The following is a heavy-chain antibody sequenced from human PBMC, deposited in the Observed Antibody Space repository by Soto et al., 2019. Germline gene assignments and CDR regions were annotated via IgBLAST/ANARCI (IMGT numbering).Heavy chain of an antibody. CDR1: GFTFSSYS. Sequence: GGSLRLSCAASGFTFSSYSMNWVRQAPGKGLEWVSYISSSSSTRYYADSVKSRFTISRDNAKNSLYLQVNSLRAEATAVYYWAACPVDKAPTKGTNWFAPWGQGTLVTVSS. CDR3: AACPVDKAPTKGTNWFAP. CDR2: ISSSSSTR. D-gene: IGHD5-18*01. V-gene: IGHV3-48*01. J-gene: IGHJ5*02.